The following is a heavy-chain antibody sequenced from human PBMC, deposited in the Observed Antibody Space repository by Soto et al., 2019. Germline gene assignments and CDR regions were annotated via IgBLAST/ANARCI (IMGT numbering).Heavy chain of an antibody. Sequence: SLRLSCAASGFTFSSYAMHWVRQAPGKGLEWVAVISYDGSNRYYADSVKGRFTISRDNSKNTLYLQMNSLRAEDTAVYYCARDLWLEDAFDIWGQGTMVTVSS. V-gene: IGHV3-30-3*01. CDR1: GFTFSSYA. CDR2: ISYDGSNR. D-gene: IGHD3-3*01. CDR3: ARDLWLEDAFDI. J-gene: IGHJ3*02.